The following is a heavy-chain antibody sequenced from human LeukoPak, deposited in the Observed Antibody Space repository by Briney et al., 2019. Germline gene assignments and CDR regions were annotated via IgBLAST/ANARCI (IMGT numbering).Heavy chain of an antibody. V-gene: IGHV3-23*01. CDR2: ISGSGGST. Sequence: GGSLRLSCAASGFTFSSYAMSWVRQAPGKGLEWVSAISGSGGSTYYADSVKGRFTISRDNSKNTLYLQMNSLRAEDTAVYYCAEDIYYDSSGYFVFDYWGQGTLVTVSS. CDR1: GFTFSSYA. D-gene: IGHD3-22*01. J-gene: IGHJ4*02. CDR3: AEDIYYDSSGYFVFDY.